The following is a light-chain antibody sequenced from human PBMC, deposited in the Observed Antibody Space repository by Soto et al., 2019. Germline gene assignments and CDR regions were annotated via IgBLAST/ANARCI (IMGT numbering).Light chain of an antibody. V-gene: IGLV1-40*01. CDR1: SSNIGAGYD. J-gene: IGLJ2*01. CDR2: RNN. CDR3: QSYDCSLSGYVV. Sequence: QSVLTQPPSVSGAPGQRVTISCTGNSSNIGAGYDVHWYQQLPGVAPKLLIYRNNNRPSGVPDRFSGSKSGNSASLAITGLQAEDEADYYCQSYDCSLSGYVVFGGRTKLTVL.